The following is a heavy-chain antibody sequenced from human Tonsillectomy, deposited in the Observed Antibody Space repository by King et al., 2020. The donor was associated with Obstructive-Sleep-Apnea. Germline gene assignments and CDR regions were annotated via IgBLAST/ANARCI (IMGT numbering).Heavy chain of an antibody. CDR2: VYYSGST. CDR1: GGSISSYY. V-gene: IGHV4-59*01. J-gene: IGHJ3*02. CDR3: VGATGGSTDAFDI. Sequence: QLQESGPGLVKPSETLSLTCTVSGGSISSYYWSWIRQPPGKGLEWIGYVYYSGSTNSNPSLYRRVTISIDTSKKHFSLKLNPVTAADTAIYYCVGATGGSTDAFDIWGQGTMVTVSS. D-gene: IGHD3-16*01.